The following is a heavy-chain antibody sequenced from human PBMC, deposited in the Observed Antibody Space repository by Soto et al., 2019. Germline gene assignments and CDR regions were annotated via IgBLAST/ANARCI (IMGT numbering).Heavy chain of an antibody. CDR1: GGTFSSYA. J-gene: IGHJ5*02. Sequence: GASVKVSCKASGGTFSSYAISWVRQAPGQGLEWMGGIIPIFGTANYAQKFQGRVTITADESTSTAYMELSSLRSEDTAVYYCARGHRFLAGIGWFDPWGQGTLVTVSS. CDR3: ARGHRFLAGIGWFDP. CDR2: IIPIFGTA. D-gene: IGHD3-3*01. V-gene: IGHV1-69*13.